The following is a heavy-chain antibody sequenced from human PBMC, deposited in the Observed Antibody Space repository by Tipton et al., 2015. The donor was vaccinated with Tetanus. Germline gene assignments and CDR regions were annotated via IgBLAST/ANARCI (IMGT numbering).Heavy chain of an antibody. Sequence: QLVQSGAEVKKPGASVKVSCKASGYTLTSYHMHWVRQAPGQGLEWMGIINPIGGSTSYAQKFQGRITMTGDTSTSTVYMDLNSVRSEDRAGYYGARGGGGGRRINGPAGIDYWGQGTLVTVSS. D-gene: IGHD1-20*01. V-gene: IGHV1-46*01. CDR3: ARGGGGGRRINGPAGIDY. CDR1: GYTLTSYH. J-gene: IGHJ4*02. CDR2: INPIGGST.